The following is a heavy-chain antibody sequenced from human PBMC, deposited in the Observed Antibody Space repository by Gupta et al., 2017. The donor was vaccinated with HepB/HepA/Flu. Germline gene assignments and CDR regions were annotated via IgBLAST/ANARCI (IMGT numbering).Heavy chain of an antibody. J-gene: IGHJ4*02. CDR3: AKDTRKYYNSSGPFDF. CDR2: LNGGGGSE. V-gene: IGHV3-23*01. Sequence: VRLLESGGGLVQPGGSLRVACIASGFCLTNFAVGWVRQGPGKGLEGVSALNGGGGSEHYADAVKGRFTISRDNSKNMVYLQMNSLRAEDTAVYFCAKDTRKYYNSSGPFDFWGQGTLVTVFS. CDR1: GFCLTNFA. D-gene: IGHD3-22*01.